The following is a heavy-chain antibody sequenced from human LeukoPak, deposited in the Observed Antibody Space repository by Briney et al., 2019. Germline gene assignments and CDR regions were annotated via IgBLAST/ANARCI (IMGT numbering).Heavy chain of an antibody. D-gene: IGHD2-2*01. CDR1: GGSISSGDYY. CDR3: ARKRRGYCSSTSCNLDY. CDR2: IYYSGST. V-gene: IGHV4-30-4*08. J-gene: IGHJ4*02. Sequence: SETLSLTCTVSGGSISSGDYYWSWIRQPPGKGLEWIGYIYYSGSTYYNPSLKRRVTISVDTSKNQFSLKLSSVTAADTAVYYCARKRRGYCSSTSCNLDYWGQGTLVTVSS.